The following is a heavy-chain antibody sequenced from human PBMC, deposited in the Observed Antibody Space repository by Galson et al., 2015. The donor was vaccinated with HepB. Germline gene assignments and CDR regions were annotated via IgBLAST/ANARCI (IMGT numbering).Heavy chain of an antibody. CDR1: DSRFTTYG. V-gene: IGHV3-7*03. CDR2: IEQDGSER. CDR3: AGGVGWEASE. D-gene: IGHD1-26*01. Sequence: SLRLSCAGSDSRFTTYGMHWVRQAPGHGLEWVANIEQDGSERNYVDSVRGRFTISRNNTKNSLYLQMNSLRAEDAAVYYCAGGVGWEASEWGQGNLVTVSS. J-gene: IGHJ1*01.